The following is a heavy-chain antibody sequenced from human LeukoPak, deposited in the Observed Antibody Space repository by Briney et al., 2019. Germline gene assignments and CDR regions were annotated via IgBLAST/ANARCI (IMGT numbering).Heavy chain of an antibody. CDR1: GGSIGSFY. CDR2: VYDRDWSGDSDSDTDYENT. V-gene: IGHV4-59*01. CDR3: TRGLPFSGYDYQKLPDS. Sequence: SETLSLSCTISGGSIGSFYWSWIRQPPGRDLEWIGYVYDRDWSGDSDSDTDYENTNYNPSLKSRVTISLDTSKKQVSLKLRTVTTVDTAMYYCTRGLPFSGYDYQKLPDSWGQGSMVTVSS. J-gene: IGHJ4*02. D-gene: IGHD5-12*01.